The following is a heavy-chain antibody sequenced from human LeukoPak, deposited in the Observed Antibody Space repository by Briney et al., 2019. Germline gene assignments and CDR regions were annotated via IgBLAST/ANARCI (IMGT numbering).Heavy chain of an antibody. Sequence: GGSLRLSCAASGFTLSTYWMSWTRQVPGKGLEWVANIKKDGSETYYVDSVKGRFTISRDNAKNSLYLQMNSLRAEDTAIYHCAKGRYSGTTYYFDYWGQGTLVTVSS. V-gene: IGHV3-7*03. J-gene: IGHJ4*02. CDR2: IKKDGSET. CDR3: AKGRYSGTTYYFDY. D-gene: IGHD5-12*01. CDR1: GFTLSTYW.